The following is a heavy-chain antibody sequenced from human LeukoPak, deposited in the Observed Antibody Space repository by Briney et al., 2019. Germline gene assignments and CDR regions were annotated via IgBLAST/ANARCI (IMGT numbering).Heavy chain of an antibody. CDR2: ISYDGSIE. CDR1: GFIFSNYA. Sequence: GGCLRLSCAASGFIFSNYAMHWVRQAPGRGLECGAYISYDGSIEYYADSVKGGFTISRDNSKNTLYLQMNSLRAEDTAGYYCARGSYYYDSSGYYDFEYWGQGTLVTVSS. J-gene: IGHJ4*02. CDR3: ARGSYYYDSSGYYDFEY. V-gene: IGHV3-30*04. D-gene: IGHD3-22*01.